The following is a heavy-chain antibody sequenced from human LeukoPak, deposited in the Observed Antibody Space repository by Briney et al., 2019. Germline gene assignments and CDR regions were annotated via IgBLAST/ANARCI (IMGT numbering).Heavy chain of an antibody. CDR2: IYHSGST. J-gene: IGHJ4*02. V-gene: IGHV4-59*12. Sequence: SGTLSLTCTVSGGSISSYYWSWIRQPPGKGLEWIGYIYHSGSTYYNPSLKSRVTISVDRSKNQFSLKLSSVTAADTAVYYCARGDYHCGSGSCLADWGQGTLVTVSS. D-gene: IGHD3-10*01. CDR3: ARGDYHCGSGSCLAD. CDR1: GGSISSYY.